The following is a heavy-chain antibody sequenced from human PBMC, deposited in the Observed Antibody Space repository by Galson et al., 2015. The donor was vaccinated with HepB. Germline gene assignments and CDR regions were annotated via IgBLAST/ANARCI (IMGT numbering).Heavy chain of an antibody. Sequence: SVKVSCKASGGTFSSYAISWVRQAPGQGLEWMGGIIPIFGTANYAQKFQGRVTITADKSTSTAYMELSSLRSEDTAVYYCAREGIGYCSSTSCYPRDWYFDLWGRGTLVTVPS. J-gene: IGHJ2*01. D-gene: IGHD2-2*01. V-gene: IGHV1-69*06. CDR3: AREGIGYCSSTSCYPRDWYFDL. CDR1: GGTFSSYA. CDR2: IIPIFGTA.